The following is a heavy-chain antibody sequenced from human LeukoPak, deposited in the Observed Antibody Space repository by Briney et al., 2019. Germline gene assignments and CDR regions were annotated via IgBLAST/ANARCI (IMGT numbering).Heavy chain of an antibody. CDR3: AKDRGYQLLWPYDAFDI. J-gene: IGHJ3*02. D-gene: IGHD2-2*01. V-gene: IGHV3-30*18. CDR2: ISYDGSNK. Sequence: GGSLRLSCAASGFTFSSYGMHWVRQAPGKGLEWVAVISYDGSNKYYADSVKSRFTISRDNSKNTLYLQMNSLRAEDTAVYYCAKDRGYQLLWPYDAFDIWGQGTMVTVSS. CDR1: GFTFSSYG.